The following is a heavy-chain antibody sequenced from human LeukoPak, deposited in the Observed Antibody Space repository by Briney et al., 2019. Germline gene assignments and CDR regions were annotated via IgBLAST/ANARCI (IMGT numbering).Heavy chain of an antibody. V-gene: IGHV3-30*03. CDR1: GFTFSNYG. CDR2: LSSDGNNK. J-gene: IGHJ6*02. Sequence: GGSLRLSCAASGFTFSNYGMHWVRQAPGKGLEWVAVLSSDGNNKYSADSVKGRFTISRDNSKNTMYLQMNSLRAEDTAVYYCARGQPPSYYDMDVWGQGTTVTVSS. CDR3: ARGQPPSYYDMDV. D-gene: IGHD6-13*01.